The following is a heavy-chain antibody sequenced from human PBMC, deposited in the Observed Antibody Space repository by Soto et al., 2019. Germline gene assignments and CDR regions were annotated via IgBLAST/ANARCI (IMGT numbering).Heavy chain of an antibody. D-gene: IGHD4-17*01. J-gene: IGHJ4*02. CDR1: GFTFSSYA. Sequence: EVQLLESGGGLVQPGGSLRLSCAASGFTFSSYAMTWVRQAPGKGLEWVSAISGSGTNRYYADSVKGRFTISRDNSNSTLYLKMNSLRAEDTAVYYCAKDRVDYGDYRGLDYWGQGTLVTVSS. V-gene: IGHV3-23*01. CDR2: ISGSGTNR. CDR3: AKDRVDYGDYRGLDY.